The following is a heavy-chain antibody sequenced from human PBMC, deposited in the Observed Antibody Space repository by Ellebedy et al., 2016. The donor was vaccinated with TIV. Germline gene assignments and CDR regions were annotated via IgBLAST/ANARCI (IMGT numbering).Heavy chain of an antibody. CDR2: IRGKRYDGTT. J-gene: IGHJ6*02. V-gene: IGHV3-49*03. D-gene: IGHD6-13*01. CDR3: TSAAASKFYYYTGVDV. Sequence: GGSLRLSXIPSGFTFVDYAMSWFRQAPGKGLEWVGFIRGKRYDGTTEYAASVKGGFIISRDDSKSIAYLQMNSLKTEDTAIYYCTSAAASKFYYYTGVDVWGQGTTVTVS. CDR1: GFTFVDYA.